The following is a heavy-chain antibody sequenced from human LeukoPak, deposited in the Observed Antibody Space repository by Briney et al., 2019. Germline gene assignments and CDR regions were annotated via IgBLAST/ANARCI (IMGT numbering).Heavy chain of an antibody. D-gene: IGHD3-22*01. CDR3: ARRPYYYDSGGYY. Sequence: KTGGSLRLSCAASGFTFSSYAMSWVRQPPGEGLEWIGSIYYSGSTYYNPSLKSRVTISVDTSKNQFSLKLSSVTAADTAVYYCARRPYYYDSGGYYWGQGTLVTVSS. V-gene: IGHV4-39*01. J-gene: IGHJ4*02. CDR1: GFTFSSYA. CDR2: IYYSGST.